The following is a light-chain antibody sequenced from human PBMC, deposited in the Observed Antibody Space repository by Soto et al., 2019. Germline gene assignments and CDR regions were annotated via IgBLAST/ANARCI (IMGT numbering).Light chain of an antibody. V-gene: IGKV3-11*01. CDR3: QQHSNWPPIT. Sequence: EIVLTQSPATLSLPPGERATLSCRASESGKTFLVWYQQRPGQAPRLLIYDASDRATGIPGRFSGSGSGTDFTLTISSLEPEDFAVYYCQQHSNWPPITFGQGTRLEIK. CDR1: ESGKTF. CDR2: DAS. J-gene: IGKJ5*01.